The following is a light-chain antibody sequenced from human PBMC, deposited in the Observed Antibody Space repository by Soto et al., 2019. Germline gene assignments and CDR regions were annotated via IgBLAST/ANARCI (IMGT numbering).Light chain of an antibody. CDR2: EGT. V-gene: IGLV2-23*01. J-gene: IGLJ1*01. CDR3: CSYESSNTYV. CDR1: SSDVGSYNL. Sequence: SSRPHPASVSGSPGQSSTLSCPGTSSDVGSYNLVSWYQQHPGKAPKLMIYEGTKRPSGVSDRFSGSRSGNTASLTISGLQAEDEADYYCCSYESSNTYVFGTGTKVTV.